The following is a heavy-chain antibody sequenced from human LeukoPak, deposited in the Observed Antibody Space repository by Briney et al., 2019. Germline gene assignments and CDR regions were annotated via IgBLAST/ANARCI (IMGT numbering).Heavy chain of an antibody. CDR1: GFTFSKYR. CDR2: IKSHGDTT. D-gene: IGHD3-3*01. J-gene: IGHJ4*02. V-gene: IGHV3-74*01. CDR3: ARASGYLNDLDF. Sequence: GGSLRLSCEATGFTFSKYRMHWVRQSPGKGLVWVSFIKSHGDTTTYADSVRGRFTISRDNAKNTVFLQMTSLVAEDTAVYYCARASGYLNDLDFWGQGTLVSVSS.